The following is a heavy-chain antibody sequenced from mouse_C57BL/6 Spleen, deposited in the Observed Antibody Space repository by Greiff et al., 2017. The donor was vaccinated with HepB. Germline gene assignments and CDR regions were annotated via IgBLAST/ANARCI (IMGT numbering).Heavy chain of an antibody. CDR3: ARSSFDYDYDGGFAY. V-gene: IGHV5-17*01. CDR1: GFTFSDYG. J-gene: IGHJ3*01. Sequence: EVQLVESGGGLVKPGGSLKLSCAASGFTFSDYGMHWVRQAPEKGLEWVAYISSGSSTIYYADTVKGRVTISRDNAKNTLFLQMTSLRSEDTAMYYCARSSFDYDYDGGFAYWGQGTLVTVSA. CDR2: ISSGSSTI. D-gene: IGHD2-4*01.